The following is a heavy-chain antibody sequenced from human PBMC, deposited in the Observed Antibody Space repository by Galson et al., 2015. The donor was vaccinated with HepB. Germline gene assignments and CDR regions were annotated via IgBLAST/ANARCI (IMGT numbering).Heavy chain of an antibody. J-gene: IGHJ6*02. CDR1: GFTVSSNY. Sequence: SLRLSCAASGFTVSSNYMSWVRQAPGKGLEWVSVIYSGGSTYYADSVKGRFTISRDNSKNTLYLQMNSLRAEDTAVYYCATPTVTTRCYYYYGMDVWGQGTTVTVSS. D-gene: IGHD4-11*01. CDR2: IYSGGST. CDR3: ATPTVTTRCYYYYGMDV. V-gene: IGHV3-53*01.